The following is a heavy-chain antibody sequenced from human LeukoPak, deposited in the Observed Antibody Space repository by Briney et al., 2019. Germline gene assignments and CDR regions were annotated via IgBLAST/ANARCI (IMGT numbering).Heavy chain of an antibody. V-gene: IGHV3-7*01. Sequence: PGGSLRLSCAASGFTFSSYWMSWVRQAPGKGLEWVANIKQDGSEKYYVDSVKGRFTISRDNAKNSLYLQMNSLRAEDTAVYYCARDQYYYGSGSYGTYYMDVWGKGTTVTVSS. CDR2: IKQDGSEK. D-gene: IGHD3-10*01. J-gene: IGHJ6*03. CDR1: GFTFSSYW. CDR3: ARDQYYYGSGSYGTYYMDV.